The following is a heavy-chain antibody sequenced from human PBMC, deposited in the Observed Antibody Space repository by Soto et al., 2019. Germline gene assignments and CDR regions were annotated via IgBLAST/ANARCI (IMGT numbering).Heavy chain of an antibody. D-gene: IGHD6-13*01. V-gene: IGHV1-8*01. CDR2: MNPNSGNT. CDR3: AKDLVAAAGSASYYYYGMDV. J-gene: IGHJ6*02. Sequence: ASVKVSCKASGYTFTSYDINWVRQATGQGLEWMGWMNPNSGNTAYAQKFQGRVTMTKNTLYLQMNSLRAEDTAVYYCAKDLVAAAGSASYYYYGMDVWGQGTTVTVSS. CDR1: GYTFTSYD.